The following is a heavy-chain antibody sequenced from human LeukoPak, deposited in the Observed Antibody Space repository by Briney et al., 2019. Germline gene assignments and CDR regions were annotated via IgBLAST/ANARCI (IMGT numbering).Heavy chain of an antibody. D-gene: IGHD1-7*01. Sequence: SETLSLTCTVSGGSISIYYWSWIRQPPGKGLEWIGYIYYSGSTNYNPSLKSRVTISVDTSKNQYSLKLSSVTAADTAVYYCARSGDTGTTHWGQGTLVTVSS. J-gene: IGHJ4*02. V-gene: IGHV4-59*01. CDR1: GGSISIYY. CDR2: IYYSGST. CDR3: ARSGDTGTTH.